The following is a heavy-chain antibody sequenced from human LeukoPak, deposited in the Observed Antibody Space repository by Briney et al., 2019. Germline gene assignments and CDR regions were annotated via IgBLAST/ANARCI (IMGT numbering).Heavy chain of an antibody. Sequence: PGGSLRLSRAASGFTVSNIYMAWVRQAPGKGLEWVSVIYSGGDTYYAESVKGRFTISRDNSKNTLYLQMDSLRAEDTAVYYCARDGVYYYDSSAYSHFDYWGQGTLVTVSS. V-gene: IGHV3-66*02. CDR2: IYSGGDT. J-gene: IGHJ4*02. CDR1: GFTVSNIY. CDR3: ARDGVYYYDSSAYSHFDY. D-gene: IGHD3-22*01.